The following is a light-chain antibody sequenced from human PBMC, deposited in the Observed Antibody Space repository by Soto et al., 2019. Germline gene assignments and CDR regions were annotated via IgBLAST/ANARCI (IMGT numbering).Light chain of an antibody. Sequence: EIVLTQSPGTLSLSPGERATVSCRPSQTISSSYLAWYQQKPGQAPTLLIHGASSRATGIPDRFSGSGSGTDFTLTITRLEPEDFAVYYCQQYDHSPPTFGQGTKVEF. V-gene: IGKV3-20*01. CDR1: QTISSSY. J-gene: IGKJ2*01. CDR2: GAS. CDR3: QQYDHSPPT.